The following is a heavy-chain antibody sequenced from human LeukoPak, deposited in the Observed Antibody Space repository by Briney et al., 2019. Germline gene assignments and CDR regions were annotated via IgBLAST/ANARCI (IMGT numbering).Heavy chain of an antibody. J-gene: IGHJ4*02. CDR3: AKYHSSWREIYFDY. D-gene: IGHD6-13*01. Sequence: GPCPSPAWAVSASSFSSYATGWVRQAPGEGLEWGSAISGSGGSTYYADSVKGRFPISRDNSKNTLYLQMNSLRAGDTAVYYCAKYHSSWREIYFDYWGQGTLVTVSS. V-gene: IGHV3-23*01. CDR1: ASSFSSYA. CDR2: ISGSGGST.